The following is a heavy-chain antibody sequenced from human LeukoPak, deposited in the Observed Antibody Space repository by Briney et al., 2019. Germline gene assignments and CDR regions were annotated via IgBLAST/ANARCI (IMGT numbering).Heavy chain of an antibody. CDR1: GFTFSSYS. CDR3: ARDRASGIAVAGTFWFDP. V-gene: IGHV3-21*01. J-gene: IGHJ5*02. D-gene: IGHD6-19*01. Sequence: GGSLRLSCAASGFTFSSYSMNWVRQAPGKGLEWVSSISSSSSYIYYADSVKGQFTISRDNAKNSLYLQMNSLRAEDTAVYYCARDRASGIAVAGTFWFDPWGQGTLVTVSS. CDR2: ISSSSSYI.